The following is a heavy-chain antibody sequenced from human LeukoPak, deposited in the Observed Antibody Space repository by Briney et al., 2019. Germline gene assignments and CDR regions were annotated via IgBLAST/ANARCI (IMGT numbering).Heavy chain of an antibody. CDR3: ARHVGYSSSWDYFDY. V-gene: IGHV4-59*08. CDR2: IYYSGST. D-gene: IGHD6-13*01. J-gene: IGHJ4*02. Sequence: SETLPLTCTVSGGSISSYYWSWIRQPPGKGLEWIGYIYYSGSTNYNPSLKSRVTISVDTSKNQFSLKLSSVTAADTAAYYCARHVGYSSSWDYFDYWGQGTLVTVSS. CDR1: GGSISSYY.